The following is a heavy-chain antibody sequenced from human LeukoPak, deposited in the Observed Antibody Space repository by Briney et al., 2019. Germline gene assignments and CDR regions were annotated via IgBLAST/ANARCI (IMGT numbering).Heavy chain of an antibody. D-gene: IGHD2-2*01. CDR2: ISGSGGST. CDR1: GFTFSSYA. CDR3: ARLGRFVVVPATYYYYYGMDV. Sequence: GGSLRLSCAASGFTFSSYAMSWVRQAPGKGLEWASAISGSGGSTYYADSVKGRFTISRDNSKNTLYLQMNSLRAEDTAVYYCARLGRFVVVPATYYYYYGMDVWGQGTTVTVSS. V-gene: IGHV3-23*01. J-gene: IGHJ6*02.